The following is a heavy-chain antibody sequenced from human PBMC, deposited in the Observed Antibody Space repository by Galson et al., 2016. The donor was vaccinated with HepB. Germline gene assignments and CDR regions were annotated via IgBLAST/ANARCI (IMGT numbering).Heavy chain of an antibody. CDR2: ISFDGSNN. CDR1: GFTFSRYA. D-gene: IGHD3-16*02. CDR3: ARDEDYVWGSYRYTRTVPEYYFDY. Sequence: SLRLSCAASGFTFSRYAMNWVRQAPGKGLEWVAVISFDGSNNFYADSVKGRFTISRYNSKNTLYLQMNSLRAVDTAVYSCARDEDYVWGSYRYTRTVPEYYFDYWGQGTLVTVSS. V-gene: IGHV3-30-3*01. J-gene: IGHJ4*02.